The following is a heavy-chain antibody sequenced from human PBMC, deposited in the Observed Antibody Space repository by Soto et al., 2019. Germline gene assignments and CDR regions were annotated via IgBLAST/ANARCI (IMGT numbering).Heavy chain of an antibody. CDR3: ARDRGGTFHL. V-gene: IGHV4-59*01. Sequence: SETLSLTCTVSGGSISSYYWSWIRQPPGKGLEWIGYIYYSGFTYYNPSLESRVTISVDRSKNQFSLKLTSVTAADRAVYYCARDRGGTFHLWAQGTLVTVSS. CDR2: IYYSGFT. D-gene: IGHD1-26*01. J-gene: IGHJ1*01. CDR1: GGSISSYY.